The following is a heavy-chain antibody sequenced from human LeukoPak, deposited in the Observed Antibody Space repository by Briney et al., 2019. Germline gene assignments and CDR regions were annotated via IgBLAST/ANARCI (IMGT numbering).Heavy chain of an antibody. J-gene: IGHJ6*03. CDR1: GGSISSGDYY. CDR2: IYYSGST. V-gene: IGHV4-30-4*08. CDR3: AREGSSGYYLYYYYMDV. Sequence: PSQTLSLTCTVSGGSISSGDYYWSWIRQPPGKGLEWIGYIYYSGSTYYNPSLKSRVTISVDTPKNQFSLKLSSVTAADTAVYYCAREGSSGYYLYYYYMDVWGKGTTVTVSS. D-gene: IGHD3-22*01.